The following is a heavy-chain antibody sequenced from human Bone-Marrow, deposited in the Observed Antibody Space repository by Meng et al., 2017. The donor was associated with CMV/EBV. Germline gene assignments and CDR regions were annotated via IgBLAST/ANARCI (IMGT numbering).Heavy chain of an antibody. V-gene: IGHV4-61*01. Sequence: GSFSSGSCYWSWNRQPPGKGLEWIGYIYYSGSTNYNPSLKSRVTISVDTSKNQFSLKLSSVTAADTAVYYCARDFYDILTGYWYFDLWGRGTLVTVSS. D-gene: IGHD3-9*01. CDR2: IYYSGST. J-gene: IGHJ2*01. CDR3: ARDFYDILTGYWYFDL. CDR1: GSFSSGSCY.